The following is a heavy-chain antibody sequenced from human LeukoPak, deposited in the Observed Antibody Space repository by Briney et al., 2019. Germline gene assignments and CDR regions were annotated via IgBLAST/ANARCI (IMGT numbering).Heavy chain of an antibody. CDR2: IYNGGII. J-gene: IGHJ3*02. CDR1: GDSISRYY. CDR3: AKDRTPFSMIKPDAFDI. Sequence: SETLSLTCTVSGDSISRYYWSWIRQPAGKGLEWIGRIYNGGIITYNPSLKSRVTMSIDTSNNQFSLRLRFVTAADTAVYYCAKDRTPFSMIKPDAFDIWGQGTMVTVSS. V-gene: IGHV4-4*07. D-gene: IGHD3-22*01.